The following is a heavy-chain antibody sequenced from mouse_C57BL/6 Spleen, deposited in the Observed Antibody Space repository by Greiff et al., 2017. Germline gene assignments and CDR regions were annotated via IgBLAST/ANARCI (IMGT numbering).Heavy chain of an antibody. D-gene: IGHD5-1-1*01. V-gene: IGHV3-6*01. CDR2: ISYDGSN. CDR1: GYSITSGYY. Sequence: EVQLQQSGPGLVKPSQSLSLTCSVTGYSITSGYYWNWIRQFPGNKLEWMGYISYDGSNNYNPSLKNRISITRDTSKNPFFLKLNSVTTEDTATYYCARDYTSYWYFDVWGTGTTVTVSS. CDR3: ARDYTSYWYFDV. J-gene: IGHJ1*03.